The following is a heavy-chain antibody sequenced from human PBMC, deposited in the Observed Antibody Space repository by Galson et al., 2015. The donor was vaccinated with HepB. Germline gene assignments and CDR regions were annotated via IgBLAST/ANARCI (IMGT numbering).Heavy chain of an antibody. CDR1: GFTFSSYW. Sequence: SLRLSCAASGFTFSSYWMHWVRQAPGKGLVWVSRINSDGSSTSYADSVKGRFTISRDNAKNSLYLQMNSLRAEDTAVYYCARRLLEMEVGATGVDYWGQGTLVTVSS. D-gene: IGHD1-26*01. CDR3: ARRLLEMEVGATGVDY. CDR2: INSDGSST. V-gene: IGHV3-74*01. J-gene: IGHJ4*02.